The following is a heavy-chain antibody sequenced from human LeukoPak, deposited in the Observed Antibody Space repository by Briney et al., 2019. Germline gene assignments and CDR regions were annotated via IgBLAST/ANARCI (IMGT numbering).Heavy chain of an antibody. D-gene: IGHD2-21*02. CDR2: ISYDGSNK. V-gene: IGHV3-30-3*01. CDR3: ARDRGTAYCGGDCYHYYFDY. Sequence: PGRSLRLSCAASGFTFSSYAMHWVRQAPGKGLEWVAVISYDGSNKYYADSVKGRFTISRDNSKNTLYLQMNSLRAEDTAVYYCARDRGTAYCGGDCYHYYFDYWGQGTLVTVSS. J-gene: IGHJ4*02. CDR1: GFTFSSYA.